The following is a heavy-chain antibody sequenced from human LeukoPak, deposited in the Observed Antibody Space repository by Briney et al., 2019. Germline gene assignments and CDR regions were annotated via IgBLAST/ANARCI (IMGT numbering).Heavy chain of an antibody. Sequence: SETLSLTCTVSGGSISSSNYYWSWIRQPAGKGLEWIGRIYTSGSTNYNPSLKSRVTMSLDTSKNQFSLKLSSVTAADTAVYYCARGPGYSSGWYDYWGQGTLVTVSS. CDR1: GGSISSSNYY. V-gene: IGHV4-61*02. J-gene: IGHJ4*02. CDR3: ARGPGYSSGWYDY. D-gene: IGHD6-19*01. CDR2: IYTSGST.